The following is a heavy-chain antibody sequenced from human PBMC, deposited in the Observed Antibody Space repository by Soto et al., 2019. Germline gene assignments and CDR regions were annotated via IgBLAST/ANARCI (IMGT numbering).Heavy chain of an antibody. J-gene: IGHJ3*01. D-gene: IGHD3-10*01. Sequence: EEQLVESGGGLVKPGGSLRLSWVGGGFIFPNGLMTRVRQAPGEGPEGVGRIKSRSDGGAIDYADSVQGRFTISRDDSKNMVALQMTSLKTEDTAVYYCAIQVMVREGGDAFDLWGQGTMVRVSS. V-gene: IGHV3-15*05. CDR2: IKSRSDGGAI. CDR3: AIQVMVREGGDAFDL. CDR1: GFIFPNGL.